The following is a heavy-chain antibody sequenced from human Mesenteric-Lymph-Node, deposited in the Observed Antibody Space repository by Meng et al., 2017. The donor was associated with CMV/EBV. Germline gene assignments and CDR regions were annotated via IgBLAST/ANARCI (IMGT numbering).Heavy chain of an antibody. Sequence: GESLKISCAASGFTVSSNYMSWVRQAPGKGLEWVSVIYSGGSTYYADSVKGRFTISRDNAKNTLYLQMESLRAEDSAVYYCARPDYYESSGYFIWGQGTMVTVSS. J-gene: IGHJ3*02. CDR3: ARPDYYESSGYFI. CDR1: GFTVSSNY. CDR2: IYSGGST. D-gene: IGHD3-22*01. V-gene: IGHV3-53*01.